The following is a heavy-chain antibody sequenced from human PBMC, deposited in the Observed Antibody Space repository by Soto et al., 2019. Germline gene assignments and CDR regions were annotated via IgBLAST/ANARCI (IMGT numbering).Heavy chain of an antibody. D-gene: IGHD2-2*01. V-gene: IGHV3-30-3*01. Sequence: QVQLVESGGGVVQPGRSLRLSCVASGFTFSSYAMHWVRQAPGKGLEWVAVISYDGSNKYYADSVKGRFTISRDNSKNTLYLQMNSLRAEDTAVYYCARDTSDNWFDPWGQGTLVTVSS. CDR2: ISYDGSNK. CDR1: GFTFSSYA. CDR3: ARDTSDNWFDP. J-gene: IGHJ5*02.